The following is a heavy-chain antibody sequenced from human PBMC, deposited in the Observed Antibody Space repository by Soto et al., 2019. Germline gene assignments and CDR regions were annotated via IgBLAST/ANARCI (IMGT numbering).Heavy chain of an antibody. V-gene: IGHV4-61*01. Sequence: SHPCTFVDGSIRGRCCCWVRISQTPGKGLEWIGYIYYSGSTNYNPSLKSRVTISVDTSKNQFYLKLTSVTAADTAVYYCERLDYHEGEGYFDYWGQGTLGTVSS. CDR2: IYYSGST. CDR1: DGSIRGRCCC. CDR3: ERLDYHEGEGYFDY. D-gene: IGHD3-22*01. J-gene: IGHJ4*02.